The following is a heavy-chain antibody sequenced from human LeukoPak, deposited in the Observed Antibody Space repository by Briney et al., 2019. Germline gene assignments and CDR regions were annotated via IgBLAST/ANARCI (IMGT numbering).Heavy chain of an antibody. Sequence: GESLKISCRVSGYRFTTYWIAWVRQMPGRGLEWMGIIYPVDSRATYNPSFQGQVTLSVDKSIDTAYLQWSNLKASDTATYYCARAGVAVEGRLYYDYWGQGTLVTVSS. CDR3: ARAGVAVEGRLYYDY. CDR1: GYRFTTYW. D-gene: IGHD3-10*01. J-gene: IGHJ4*02. V-gene: IGHV5-51*01. CDR2: IYPVDSRA.